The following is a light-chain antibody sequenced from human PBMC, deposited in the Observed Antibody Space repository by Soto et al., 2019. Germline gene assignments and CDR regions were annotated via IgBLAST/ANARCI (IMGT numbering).Light chain of an antibody. Sequence: EIVLTQSPGTLSLSPGAIATLSCRASQNVSSTYLAWYQQKHGQAPRLLIYGASSRATGIPDRFSGGGSGTDFTLTISRLEPEDFAVYYCQQYDVSPWAFGQGTKLEIK. CDR2: GAS. CDR3: QQYDVSPWA. V-gene: IGKV3-20*01. CDR1: QNVSSTY. J-gene: IGKJ2*01.